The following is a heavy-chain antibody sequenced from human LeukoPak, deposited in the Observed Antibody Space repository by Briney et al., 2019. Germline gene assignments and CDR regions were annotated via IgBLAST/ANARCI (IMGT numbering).Heavy chain of an antibody. CDR3: ARELPPLEKYYFDY. D-gene: IGHD3-3*01. J-gene: IGHJ4*02. V-gene: IGHV3-33*01. CDR2: IWYDGSNK. Sequence: GGSLRHSCAASGFTFRSYGMHWVRQAPGKGLQWVAVIWYDGSNKYYADSVKGRFTISRDNSKNTLSLQMNSLRAEDTAVYYCARELPPLEKYYFDYWGQGTLVTVSS. CDR1: GFTFRSYG.